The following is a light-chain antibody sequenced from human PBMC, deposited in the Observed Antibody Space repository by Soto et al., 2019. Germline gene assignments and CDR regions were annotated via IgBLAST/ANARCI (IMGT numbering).Light chain of an antibody. CDR1: QSVSSN. Sequence: EIVRTQSPATLSVSPGERATLSCRASQSVSSNLAWYQQKPGQAPRLLIYDVSSRATGIPDRFSGSGSGTDFTLTISRLEPEDFAMYYCQQYGSSPLTFGGGTKVDIK. CDR2: DVS. CDR3: QQYGSSPLT. V-gene: IGKV3-20*01. J-gene: IGKJ4*01.